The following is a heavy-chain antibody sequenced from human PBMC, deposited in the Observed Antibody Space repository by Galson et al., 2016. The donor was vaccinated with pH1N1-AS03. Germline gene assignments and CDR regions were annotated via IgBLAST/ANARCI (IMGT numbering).Heavy chain of an antibody. CDR3: ARTFPGRVVVVAAAMQEGPDY. CDR1: GFTFSGYS. V-gene: IGHV3-21*03. D-gene: IGHD2-2*01. CDR2: ISRSSTYI. Sequence: SLRLSCAASGFTFSGYSMNWFRQAPGKGLEWVSSISRSSTYIYYAASVRGRFTISRDNAKNSLFLQMHSLRAEDTVVYYCARTFPGRVVVVAAAMQEGPDYWGQGTLVTVSS. J-gene: IGHJ4*02.